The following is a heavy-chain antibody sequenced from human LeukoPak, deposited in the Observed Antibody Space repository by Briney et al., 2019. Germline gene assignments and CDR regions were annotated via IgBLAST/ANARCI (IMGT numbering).Heavy chain of an antibody. Sequence: PGRSLRLSCAASGFTFSSYGMHWVRQAPGTGREWVAVIWYDGSNKYYADSVKGRFTISRDNSKNTLYLQMNSLRAEDTAVYYCALEVTAPSDYWGQGTLVTVSS. CDR1: GFTFSSYG. D-gene: IGHD2-21*02. V-gene: IGHV3-33*01. J-gene: IGHJ4*02. CDR3: ALEVTAPSDY. CDR2: IWYDGSNK.